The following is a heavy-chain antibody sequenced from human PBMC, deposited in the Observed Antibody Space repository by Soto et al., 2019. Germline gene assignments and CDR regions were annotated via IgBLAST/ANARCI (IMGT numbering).Heavy chain of an antibody. J-gene: IGHJ5*02. CDR2: ISAYNGNT. Sequence: ASVKVSCKASGYTFTSYGISWVRQAPGQGLEWMGWISAYNGNTNYAQKLQGRVTMTTDTSTSTAYMELRSLRSDDTAVYYCARDGEQWLVHNWFDPWGQGTLVTVSS. CDR3: ARDGEQWLVHNWFDP. D-gene: IGHD6-19*01. V-gene: IGHV1-18*01. CDR1: GYTFTSYG.